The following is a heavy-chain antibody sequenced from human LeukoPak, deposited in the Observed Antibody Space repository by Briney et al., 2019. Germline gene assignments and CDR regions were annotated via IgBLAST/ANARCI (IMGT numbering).Heavy chain of an antibody. CDR2: INTNTGNP. D-gene: IGHD2-21*01. CDR3: TLWGIYMDV. CDR1: GYTFTSYA. Sequence: GATVKVSCKASGYTFTSYAMNWVRQAPGQGLEWMGWINTNTGNPTYAQGFTGRFVFSLDTSVSTAYLQISSLKAEDTAVYYWTLWGIYMDVWGKGTTVTVSS. V-gene: IGHV7-4-1*02. J-gene: IGHJ6*03.